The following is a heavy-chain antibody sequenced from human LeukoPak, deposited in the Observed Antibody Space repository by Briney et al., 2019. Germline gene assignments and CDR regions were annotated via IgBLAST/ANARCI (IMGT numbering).Heavy chain of an antibody. CDR3: ARDMGVAAAAKYIFDY. J-gene: IGHJ4*02. V-gene: IGHV3-30-3*01. D-gene: IGHD6-13*01. CDR1: GFTFSNYA. CDR2: ISYDGSNK. Sequence: GGSLRLSSAASGFTFSNYAMHWVRQAPGKGLEWVAVISYDGSNKYYADSVRGRFTVSRDNSKNTLSLQMNSLRVEDTALYSCARDMGVAAAAKYIFDYWGQGTLVTVAS.